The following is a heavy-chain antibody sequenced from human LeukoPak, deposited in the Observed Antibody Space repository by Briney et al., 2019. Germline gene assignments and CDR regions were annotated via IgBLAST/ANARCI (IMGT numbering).Heavy chain of an antibody. Sequence: GGSLRLSCAASGFTFSNAWMSWVRQAPGKGLEWVSGITTSGGGTYYADSVKGRFTISRDNSKNTLYLQMNSLRGEDTAVYYCAQGGRIVIVNWYDPWGQGTLVTVSS. D-gene: IGHD2/OR15-2a*01. CDR1: GFTFSNAW. CDR2: ITTSGGGT. J-gene: IGHJ5*02. V-gene: IGHV3-23*01. CDR3: AQGGRIVIVNWYDP.